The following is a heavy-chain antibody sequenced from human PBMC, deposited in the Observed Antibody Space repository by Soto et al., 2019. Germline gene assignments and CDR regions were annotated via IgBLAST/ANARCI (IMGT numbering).Heavy chain of an antibody. V-gene: IGHV3-30*18. D-gene: IGHD4-17*01. Sequence: GGSLRLSCAASGFTFSSYGMHWVRQAPGKGLEWVAVILYDGSNKYYADSVKGRFTISRDNSKNTLYLQMNSLRAEETAVYYCAKDLAHKVTNLGYYGMDLWGQGTTVTVSS. CDR3: AKDLAHKVTNLGYYGMDL. CDR1: GFTFSSYG. J-gene: IGHJ6*02. CDR2: ILYDGSNK.